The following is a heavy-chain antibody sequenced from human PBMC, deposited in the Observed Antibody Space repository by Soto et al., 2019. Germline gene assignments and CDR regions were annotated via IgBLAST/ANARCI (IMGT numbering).Heavy chain of an antibody. V-gene: IGHV3-23*01. J-gene: IGHJ4*01. CDR1: GFTFSSYA. D-gene: IGHD2-21*02. CDR2: ISGSGGST. CDR3: ANWKVQRLLTAFHI. Sequence: GGSLRLSCAASGFTFSSYAMSWVRQAPGKGLEWVSAISGSGGSTYYADSVKGRFTTSRDNSKNTLYLQMSSLRAEDTAVYYCANWKVQRLLTAFHIWCRGRLGTVSS.